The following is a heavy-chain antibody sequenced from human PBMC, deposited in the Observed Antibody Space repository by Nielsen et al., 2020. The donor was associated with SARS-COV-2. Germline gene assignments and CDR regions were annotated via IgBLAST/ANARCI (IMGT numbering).Heavy chain of an antibody. Sequence: GGSLRLSCAASGFTFSSYSMNWVRQAPGKGLEWVSYISSSSSTIYYADSVKGRFTISRDNAKNSLYLQMNSLRAEDTAVYYCARDRNDYGPYRFDPWGQGTLVTVSS. CDR1: GFTFSSYS. V-gene: IGHV3-48*01. CDR3: ARDRNDYGPYRFDP. CDR2: ISSSSSTI. D-gene: IGHD4/OR15-4a*01. J-gene: IGHJ5*02.